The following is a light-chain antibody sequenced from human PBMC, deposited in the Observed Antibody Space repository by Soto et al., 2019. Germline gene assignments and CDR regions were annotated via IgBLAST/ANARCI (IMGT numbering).Light chain of an antibody. CDR3: QQYIGFTWT. Sequence: DIVMTQSPHSLAVSLGERATINCKSSLSVLYSSNNKNYLAWYQQKPGQPPKLLIHWASTRESVVPDRFSGSGSGTDSTLTISSLQAEDVAVYYCQQYIGFTWTFGQGTKVEIK. J-gene: IGKJ1*01. CDR2: WAS. V-gene: IGKV4-1*01. CDR1: LSVLYSSNNKNY.